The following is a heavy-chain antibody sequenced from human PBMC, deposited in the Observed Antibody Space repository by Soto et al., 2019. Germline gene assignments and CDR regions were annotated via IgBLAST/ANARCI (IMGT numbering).Heavy chain of an antibody. V-gene: IGHV4-31*03. D-gene: IGHD2-15*01. CDR3: ARGKDMVVVVAAVRPEYYFDY. CDR2: IYYSGST. Sequence: ALETLSLTCTVSGGSISRGGYYWSWIRQHPGKGLEWIGYIYYSGSTYYNPSLKSRVTISVDTSKNQFSLKLSSVTAADTAVYYCARGKDMVVVVAAVRPEYYFDYWGQGTLVTVSS. J-gene: IGHJ4*02. CDR1: GGSISRGGYY.